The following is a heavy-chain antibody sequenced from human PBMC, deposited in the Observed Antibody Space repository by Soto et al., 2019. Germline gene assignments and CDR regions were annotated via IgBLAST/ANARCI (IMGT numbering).Heavy chain of an antibody. Sequence: QVQLVQSGAEVKKPGASVKVSCKASGYTFTSYYMHWVRQAPGQGLEWMGIINPSGGSTSYAQKFQGRVTMTRDTSTSTVYMELSSLRSEDTAVYYCARGGRYSSSWYRGWFDPWGQGTLVTVSS. J-gene: IGHJ5*02. CDR1: GYTFTSYY. CDR2: INPSGGST. V-gene: IGHV1-46*01. D-gene: IGHD6-13*01. CDR3: ARGGRYSSSWYRGWFDP.